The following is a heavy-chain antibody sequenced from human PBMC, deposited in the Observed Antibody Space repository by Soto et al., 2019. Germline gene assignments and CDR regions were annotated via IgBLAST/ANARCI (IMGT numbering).Heavy chain of an antibody. CDR3: IRGHGVGESSTVWFDP. V-gene: IGHV1-18*01. J-gene: IGHJ5*02. CDR2: ISPDNGNT. Sequence: ASVKVSCKASGYTFTNSGISWVRQAPGQGLEWMGWISPDNGNTNYAQHLQGRVSMTTDTSINTAYMELNSLRSDDTAVYYCIRGHGVGESSTVWFDPWAQGTLVTVSS. D-gene: IGHD1-26*01. CDR1: GYTFTNSG.